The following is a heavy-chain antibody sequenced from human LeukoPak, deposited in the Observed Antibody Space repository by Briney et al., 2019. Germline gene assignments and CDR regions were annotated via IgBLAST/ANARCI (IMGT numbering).Heavy chain of an antibody. CDR1: GGSISSYY. CDR2: IYYSGST. D-gene: IGHD2-21*02. CDR3: ARSYCGGDCYSAFDI. Sequence: PSETLSLTCTVSGGSISSYYWSWIRQPPGKGLEWIGYIYYSGSTNYNPSLKSRVTISVDTSKNQFSLKLSSVTAADTAVYYCARSYCGGDCYSAFDIWGQGTMVTVSS. V-gene: IGHV4-59*01. J-gene: IGHJ3*02.